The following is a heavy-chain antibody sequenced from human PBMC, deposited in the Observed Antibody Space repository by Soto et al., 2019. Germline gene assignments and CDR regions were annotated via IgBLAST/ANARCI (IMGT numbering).Heavy chain of an antibody. CDR1: GFSLSTSGVG. D-gene: IGHD3-10*01. J-gene: IGHJ4*02. CDR3: AHVNYYGSGRYPKYYFDY. V-gene: IGHV2-5*02. Sequence: QITLKESGPTLVKPTQTLTLTCTFSGFSLSTSGVGVGWIRQPPGKALEWLALIYWDDDKRYSPSLKSRLTITKDTSKNQVVLTMTNMDPVDTATYYCAHVNYYGSGRYPKYYFDYWVQGTLVTVSS. CDR2: IYWDDDK.